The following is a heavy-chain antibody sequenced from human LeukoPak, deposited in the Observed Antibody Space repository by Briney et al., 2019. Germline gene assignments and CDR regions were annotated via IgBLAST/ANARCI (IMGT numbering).Heavy chain of an antibody. CDR3: ARDSHYYGSGRVYYYGMDV. CDR1: GGSISSYY. D-gene: IGHD3-10*01. V-gene: IGHV4-4*07. CDR2: IYTSGST. Sequence: SETLSLTCTVSGGSISSYYWNWIRQPPGKGLEWIGRIYTSGSTNYNPSLKSRVTMSVDTSKNQFSLKLSSVTAADTAVYYCARDSHYYGSGRVYYYGMDVWGQGTTVTVSS. J-gene: IGHJ6*02.